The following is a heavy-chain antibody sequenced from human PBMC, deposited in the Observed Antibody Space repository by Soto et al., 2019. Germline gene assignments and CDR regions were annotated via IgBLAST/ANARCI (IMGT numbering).Heavy chain of an antibody. D-gene: IGHD6-19*01. Sequence: GGSLRLSCAASGFTFITYAMTWVRQAPGKGLEWVSAISGSGVSTYYADSVKGRFTISRDNSKNTLYLQMNNLRAEDTAVYYCAKDGTLKEQWLGLIDYWGQGTLVTVSS. J-gene: IGHJ4*02. CDR2: ISGSGVST. CDR1: GFTFITYA. CDR3: AKDGTLKEQWLGLIDY. V-gene: IGHV3-23*01.